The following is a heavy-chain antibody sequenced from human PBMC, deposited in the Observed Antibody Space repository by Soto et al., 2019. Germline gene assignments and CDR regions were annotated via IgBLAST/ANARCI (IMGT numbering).Heavy chain of an antibody. CDR2: ISGSGGST. CDR3: AKEGTVYDFWSGYYYGIPHFDY. Sequence: GGSLRLSCAASGFTFSSYAMSWVRQAPGKGLEWVSAISGSGGSTYYADSVKGRFTISRDNSKNTLYLQMNSLRAEDTAVYYCAKEGTVYDFWSGYYYGIPHFDYWGQGTLVTVSS. V-gene: IGHV3-23*01. CDR1: GFTFSSYA. J-gene: IGHJ4*02. D-gene: IGHD3-3*01.